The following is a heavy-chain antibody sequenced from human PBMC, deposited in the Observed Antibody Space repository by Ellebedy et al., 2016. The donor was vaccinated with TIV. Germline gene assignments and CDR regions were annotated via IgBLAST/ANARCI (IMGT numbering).Heavy chain of an antibody. CDR2: IAHDGSIQ. CDR1: GLTFSSHA. D-gene: IGHD6-19*01. J-gene: IGHJ4*02. CDR3: AKEISARSSNGWPFDQ. V-gene: IGHV3-30*18. Sequence: PGGSLRLSCAASGLTFSSHAMSWVRQAPGEGLEWLAVIAHDGSIQHYADSAKGRFTVSRDNFKNMLYLQMDSLKVEDTSVYYCAKEISARSSNGWPFDQWGQGTLVTVSS.